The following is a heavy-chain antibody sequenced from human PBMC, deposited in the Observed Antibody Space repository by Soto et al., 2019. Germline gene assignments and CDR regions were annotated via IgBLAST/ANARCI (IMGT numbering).Heavy chain of an antibody. CDR2: ISSSSSTI. CDR1: GFTFSSYS. CDR3: ARDKQQPPAEYFQH. Sequence: GGSLRLSCAASGFTFSSYSMNWVRQAPGKGLEWVSYISSSSSTIYYADSVKGRFTISRDNAKNSLYLQMNSLRAEDTAVYYCARDKQQPPAEYFQHWGQGTLVTVSS. J-gene: IGHJ1*01. D-gene: IGHD6-13*01. V-gene: IGHV3-48*01.